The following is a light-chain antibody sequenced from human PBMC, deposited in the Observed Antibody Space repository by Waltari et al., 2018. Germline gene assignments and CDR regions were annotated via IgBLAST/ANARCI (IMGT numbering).Light chain of an antibody. CDR3: QQYYGTPPT. CDR2: WAS. J-gene: IGKJ1*01. V-gene: IGKV4-1*01. CDR1: QSVFYSSNNKNF. Sequence: DIVMTQSPDSLAVSLGERATINCKSSQSVFYSSNNKNFLAWYQQKPGQPPKLLIYWASIRESGVPDRFSGSGSGTDFTLTISSLQAEDVAVYYCQQYYGTPPTCGQGTKVEVK.